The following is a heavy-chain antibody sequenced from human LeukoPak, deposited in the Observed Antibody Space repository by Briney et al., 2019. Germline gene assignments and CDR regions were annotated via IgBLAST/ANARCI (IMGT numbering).Heavy chain of an antibody. V-gene: IGHV3-30*02. J-gene: IGHJ4*02. CDR2: IRYDGDNK. CDR3: AKVPPGCSTTNFYNPFDY. D-gene: IGHD2-2*02. Sequence: GGSLRLSCAASGFTFSTFGMHWVRQTPGKGLEWVAYIRYDGDNKYYADSVKGRFTISRDNSKNTLYLQMNSLRTEDTAVYYCAKVPPGCSTTNFYNPFDYWGQGTLVTVSS. CDR1: GFTFSTFG.